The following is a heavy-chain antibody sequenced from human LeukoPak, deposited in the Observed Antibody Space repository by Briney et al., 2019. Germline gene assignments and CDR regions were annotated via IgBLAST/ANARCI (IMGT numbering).Heavy chain of an antibody. Sequence: PSETLSLTCTVSGGSISSYYWSWIRQPPGKGLEWIGYIYYSGSTNYNPSLKSRVTISVDTSKNQFSLKLSSVTAADTAVYYCARVGSSSWYNNNWFDPWGQGTLVTVSS. CDR3: ARVGSSSWYNNNWFDP. V-gene: IGHV4-59*01. CDR1: GGSISSYY. CDR2: IYYSGST. J-gene: IGHJ5*02. D-gene: IGHD6-13*01.